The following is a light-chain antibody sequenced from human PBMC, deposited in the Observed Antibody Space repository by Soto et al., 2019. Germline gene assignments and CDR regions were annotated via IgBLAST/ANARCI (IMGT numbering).Light chain of an antibody. V-gene: IGKV3-11*01. CDR1: QSVSSY. CDR3: QQYSSLSWA. CDR2: AVS. Sequence: TQSHSTLSTSVGDRVSITCRASQSVSSYVDWYQQKPGQAPRLLIYAVSDRATGNPDRFSGSGSGTDFTLTISSLEPEDFAVYYCQQYSSLSWAFGQGTKVDI. J-gene: IGKJ1*01.